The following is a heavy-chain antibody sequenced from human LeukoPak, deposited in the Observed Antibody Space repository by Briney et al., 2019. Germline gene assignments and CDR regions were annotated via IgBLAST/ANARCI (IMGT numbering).Heavy chain of an antibody. CDR3: ARDQSMWGIEVAGPFDY. D-gene: IGHD6-19*01. J-gene: IGHJ4*02. Sequence: GGSLRVSCAASGFTFSSYSMNWVRQAPGKGLEWVSYISSSSSTIYYADSVKGRFTISRDNAKNSLYLQMNSLRDEDTAVYYCARDQSMWGIEVAGPFDYWGQGTLVTVSS. CDR1: GFTFSSYS. CDR2: ISSSSSTI. V-gene: IGHV3-48*02.